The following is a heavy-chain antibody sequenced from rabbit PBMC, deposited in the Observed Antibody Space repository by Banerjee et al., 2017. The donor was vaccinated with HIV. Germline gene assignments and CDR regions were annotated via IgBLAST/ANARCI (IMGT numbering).Heavy chain of an antibody. J-gene: IGHJ4*01. D-gene: IGHD2-1*01. CDR1: GFDFSSYG. Sequence: QEQLVESGGGLVQPGGSLKLSCKASGFDFSSYGVSWVRQAPGKGLEWIGYIDPVFGSTYYASWVNGRFTISSHNAQNTLYLQLNSLTAADTATYFCVRDSPYDDYGDYFNLWGQGTLVTVS. CDR2: IDPVFGST. CDR3: VRDSPYDDYGDYFNL. V-gene: IGHV1S47*01.